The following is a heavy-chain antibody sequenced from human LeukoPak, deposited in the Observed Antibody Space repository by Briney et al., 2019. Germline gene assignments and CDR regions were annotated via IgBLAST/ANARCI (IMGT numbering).Heavy chain of an antibody. V-gene: IGHV1-2*02. J-gene: IGHJ4*02. D-gene: IGHD2-21*02. CDR2: INTNSGGT. CDR3: ARGGSTDSIHSCGGNCYFLDY. Sequence: GASVKVSCKASGYTFTGNHMHWVRQAPGQGLEWMGWINTNSGGTNYAQKFQGRVIMTRDTSISTAYMELSRLGSDDTAVYYCARGGSTDSIHSCGGNCYFLDYWGQGTLVTVSS. CDR1: GYTFTGNH.